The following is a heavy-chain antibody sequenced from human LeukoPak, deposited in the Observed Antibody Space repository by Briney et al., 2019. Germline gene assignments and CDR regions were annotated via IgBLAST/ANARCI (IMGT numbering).Heavy chain of an antibody. CDR3: ARGRTGGYYDSSLVFGDY. CDR1: GGSFSGCY. J-gene: IGHJ4*02. D-gene: IGHD3-22*01. Sequence: SETLSLTCAVYGGSFSGCYWSWIRQPPGKGLEWIGEINHSGSTNYNPSLKSRVTISVDTSKNQYSLKLSSVTAADTAVYYCARGRTGGYYDSSLVFGDYWGQGTLVTVSS. V-gene: IGHV4-34*01. CDR2: INHSGST.